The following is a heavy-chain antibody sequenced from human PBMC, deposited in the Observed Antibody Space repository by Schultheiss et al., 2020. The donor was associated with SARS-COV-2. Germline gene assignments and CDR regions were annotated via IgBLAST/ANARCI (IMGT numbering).Heavy chain of an antibody. Sequence: GGSLRLSCAASGFTFSSYAMHWVRQAPGKGLEWVAVISYDGSNKYYADSVKGRFTISRDNSKNTLYLQMNSLRAEDTAVYYCARDDGEWLYYFDYWGQGTLVTVSS. J-gene: IGHJ4*02. V-gene: IGHV3-30*07. CDR1: GFTFSSYA. CDR3: ARDDGEWLYYFDY. CDR2: ISYDGSNK. D-gene: IGHD3-10*01.